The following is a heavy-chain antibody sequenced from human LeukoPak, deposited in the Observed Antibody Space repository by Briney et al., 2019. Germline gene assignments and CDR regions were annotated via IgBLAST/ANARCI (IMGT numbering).Heavy chain of an antibody. CDR2: IVGSGGST. CDR3: SKWGDYDVLTGYYDSDF. J-gene: IGHJ4*02. CDR1: GFTFSNYA. D-gene: IGHD3-9*01. V-gene: IGHV3-23*01. Sequence: GASLRLSCAASGFTFSNYAKSWVRQAPGKGLEWVSAIVGSGGSTYYADSVKGRFSISRDNSKNTLFLQMNSLRVEDTALYYCSKWGDYDVLTGYYDSDFWGQGTLVTVSS.